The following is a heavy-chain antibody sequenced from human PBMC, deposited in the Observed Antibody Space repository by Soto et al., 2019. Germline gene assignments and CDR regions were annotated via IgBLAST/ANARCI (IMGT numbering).Heavy chain of an antibody. CDR2: IHYRGNT. CDR3: ASSSLYGMDV. J-gene: IGHJ6*02. CDR1: GDSIRSESHY. Sequence: SETLSLTCIVSGDSIRSESHYWGWIRQSPGTGLEWIGSIHYRGNTYYNPSLKSRLIISIDTSKNQFSLKVGSVTAADTAVYYCASSSLYGMDVWGQGTTVTVSS. V-gene: IGHV4-39*07.